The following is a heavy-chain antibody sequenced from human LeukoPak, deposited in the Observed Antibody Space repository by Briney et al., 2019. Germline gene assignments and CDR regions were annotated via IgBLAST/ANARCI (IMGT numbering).Heavy chain of an antibody. V-gene: IGHV3-33*01. CDR1: GFTFSSYG. CDR3: ARRGAVAGTHYFDY. J-gene: IGHJ4*02. CDR2: IWYDGSNK. Sequence: GGSLRLSCAASGFTFSSYGMHWVRQAPGKGLEWVAVIWYDGSNKYYADSVKGRFTISRDNSKHTLYLQMNSLRAEDTAVYYCARRGAVAGTHYFDYWGQGTLVTVSS. D-gene: IGHD6-19*01.